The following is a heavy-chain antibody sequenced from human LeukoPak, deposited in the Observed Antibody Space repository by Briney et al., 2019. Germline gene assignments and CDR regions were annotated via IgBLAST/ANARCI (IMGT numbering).Heavy chain of an antibody. V-gene: IGHV4-30-2*01. CDR1: GGSISSGGSS. CDR2: IYHSGST. J-gene: IGHJ6*02. CDR3: AGGAPVYYYGMDV. Sequence: SQTLSLTCAVSGGSISSGGSSWSWIRQPPGKGLEWIGYIYHSGSTYYNPSLKSRVTISVDRSKNQFSLKLSSVTAADTAVYYCAGGAPVYYYGMDVWGQGTTVTVSS.